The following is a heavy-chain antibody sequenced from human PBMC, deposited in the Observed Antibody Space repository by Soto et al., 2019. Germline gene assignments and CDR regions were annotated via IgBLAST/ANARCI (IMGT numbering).Heavy chain of an antibody. J-gene: IGHJ6*02. D-gene: IGHD3-3*01. CDR2: IYYSGST. Sequence: SETLSLTCTVSGGSISDYYWSWMRESPGGGLEWIGHIYYSGSTNYNPSLTGRVTISVDTSENHLSLKLTSVTAADTAVYCCTREQMYFDFWAAYPGKYGMDVWGQGTTVTVSS. CDR3: TREQMYFDFWAAYPGKYGMDV. V-gene: IGHV4-59*01. CDR1: GGSISDYY.